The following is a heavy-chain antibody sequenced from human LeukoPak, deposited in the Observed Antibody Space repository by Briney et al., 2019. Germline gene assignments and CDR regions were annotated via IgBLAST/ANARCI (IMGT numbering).Heavy chain of an antibody. CDR2: IYYSGST. D-gene: IGHD4-17*01. J-gene: IGHJ3*02. CDR3: ARVAYGDYSDGAFDI. CDR1: GGSISSYY. Sequence: SETLSLTCTVSGGSISSYYWGWIRQPPGKGLEWIGSIYYSGSTYYNPSLKSRVTISVDTSKNQFSLKLSSVTAADTAVYYCARVAYGDYSDGAFDIWGQGTMVTVSS. V-gene: IGHV4-39*07.